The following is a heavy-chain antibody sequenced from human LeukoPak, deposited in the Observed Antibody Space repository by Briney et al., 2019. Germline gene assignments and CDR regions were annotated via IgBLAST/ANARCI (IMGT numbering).Heavy chain of an antibody. D-gene: IGHD5-12*01. CDR3: ARWIRDSGYDWVFDY. CDR1: GASIRSQY. Sequence: PSETLSLTCTVSGASIRSQYWRWLRQPPGKALELLGYIYQSGSTNYDPSLKSRVSISVDSSKNQFSLRLSSVIAADMGVYYCARWIRDSGYDWVFDYWGQGRLVTVSS. CDR2: IYQSGST. J-gene: IGHJ4*02. V-gene: IGHV4-59*11.